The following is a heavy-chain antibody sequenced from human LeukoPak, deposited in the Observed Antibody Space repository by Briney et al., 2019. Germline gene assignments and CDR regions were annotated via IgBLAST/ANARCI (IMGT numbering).Heavy chain of an antibody. CDR3: ARDRVSDYDILTGYSPFDY. Sequence: SVKVSCKASGGTFSSYAISWVRQAPGQGLEWMGRIIPILGIANYAQKFQGRVTITADKSTSTAYMELSSLRSEDTAVYYCARDRVSDYDILTGYSPFDYWGQGTLVTVSS. CDR1: GGTFSSYA. V-gene: IGHV1-69*04. D-gene: IGHD3-9*01. J-gene: IGHJ4*02. CDR2: IIPILGIA.